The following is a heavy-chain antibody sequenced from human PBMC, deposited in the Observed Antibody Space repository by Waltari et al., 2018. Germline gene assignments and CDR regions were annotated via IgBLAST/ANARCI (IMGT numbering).Heavy chain of an antibody. V-gene: IGHV4-39*01. Sequence: GWIRQPPGRGLEWIGTISYNGATYTSPSLESRLTMSRDTSKNQLSLTLGSVTAADTSVYFCATYIGASIGTAAFDVWGQGTMVTVSS. CDR3: ATYIGASIGTAAFDV. CDR2: ISYNGAT. D-gene: IGHD5-12*01. J-gene: IGHJ3*01.